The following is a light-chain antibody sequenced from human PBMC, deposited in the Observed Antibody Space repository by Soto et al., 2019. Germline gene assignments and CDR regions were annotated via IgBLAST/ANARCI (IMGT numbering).Light chain of an antibody. CDR1: QSVSSY. CDR3: QQYGSSGT. J-gene: IGKJ1*01. Sequence: DIVLTQSPGTLSLSPGERSTLSCRASQSVSSYLALYQQKPGQAPRLLIYGASNRATGIPDRFSGSGSGTDFTLTISRLEPEDFAVYYCQQYGSSGTFGQGTKVEIK. V-gene: IGKV3-20*01. CDR2: GAS.